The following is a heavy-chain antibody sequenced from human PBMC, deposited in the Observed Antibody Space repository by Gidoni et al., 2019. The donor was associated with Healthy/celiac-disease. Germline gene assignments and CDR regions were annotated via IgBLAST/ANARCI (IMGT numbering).Heavy chain of an antibody. CDR1: GFTLSSYG. CDR3: AKEDVLN. D-gene: IGHD6-6*01. CDR2: ISYDGSNK. V-gene: IGHV3-30*18. Sequence: GSGFTLSSYGMHWGRQAPGKGLEGVAVISYDGSNKYYADSVKGRFTNSRDNSKNTMYLQMNSLRAEDTAVYYCAKEDVLNWGQGTMVTVSS. J-gene: IGHJ4*02.